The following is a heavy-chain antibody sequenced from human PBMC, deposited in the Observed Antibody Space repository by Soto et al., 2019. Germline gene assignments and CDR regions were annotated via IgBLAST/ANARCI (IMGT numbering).Heavy chain of an antibody. Sequence: PEGSLRLSCAASGFTFSSYGMHWVRQAPGKGLEWVAVISYDGSNKYYADSVKGRFTISRDNSKNTLYLQMNSLRAEDTAVYYCAKDLDGRWTSTEYRGKGTQVTVPQ. V-gene: IGHV3-30*18. J-gene: IGHJ4*02. CDR3: AKDLDGRWTSTEY. CDR2: ISYDGSNK. CDR1: GFTFSSYG. D-gene: IGHD1-26*01.